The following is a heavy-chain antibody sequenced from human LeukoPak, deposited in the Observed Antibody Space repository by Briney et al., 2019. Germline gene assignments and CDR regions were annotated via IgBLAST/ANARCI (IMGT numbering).Heavy chain of an antibody. CDR3: AKTYYDILTGYHLDY. CDR1: GFTFTSYA. V-gene: IGHV3-23*01. J-gene: IGHJ4*02. D-gene: IGHD3-9*01. Sequence: HPGGTLRLSCAASGFTFTSYAMSWVRQAPGKGLEWVSDISSSGGRIYYADSVKGRFTISRDNSKNTLYLQMNNLRDEDTAVYYCAKTYYDILTGYHLDYWGQGTLVTVSS. CDR2: ISSSGGRI.